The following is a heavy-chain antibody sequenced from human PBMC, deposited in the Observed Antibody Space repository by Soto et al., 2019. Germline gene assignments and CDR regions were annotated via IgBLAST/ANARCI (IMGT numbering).Heavy chain of an antibody. Sequence: ASVKVSCKASEYTFTNQYMHWVRQAPGQGLEWMGIINPLGGNTNYAQKFQERVTITRDMSTSTAYMELSSLRSEDTAVYYCAARSYSSSWWDYYYYGMDVWGQGTTVTVSS. CDR3: AARSYSSSWWDYYYYGMDV. CDR1: EYTFTNQY. D-gene: IGHD6-13*01. CDR2: INPLGGNT. V-gene: IGHV1-46*01. J-gene: IGHJ6*02.